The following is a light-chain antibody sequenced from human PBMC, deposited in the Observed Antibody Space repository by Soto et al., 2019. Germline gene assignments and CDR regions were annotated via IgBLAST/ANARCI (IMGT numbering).Light chain of an antibody. CDR3: SSYAGSNRV. CDR1: SSDVGGYNY. CDR2: EVS. J-gene: IGLJ2*01. Sequence: QSVLTQPPSASGSPGQSVTISCTGTSSDVGGYNYVSWYQQHPGKAPKLMIYEVSKRPSGVPDRFSGSKSGNTPSLTVSGLQAEDEADYYCSSYAGSNRVFGGGTKLTVL. V-gene: IGLV2-8*01.